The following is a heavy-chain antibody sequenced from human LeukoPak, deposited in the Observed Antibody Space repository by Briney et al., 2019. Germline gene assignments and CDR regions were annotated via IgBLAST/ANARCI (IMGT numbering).Heavy chain of an antibody. CDR2: IYYSGST. D-gene: IGHD3-3*01. J-gene: IGHJ4*02. Sequence: SETLSLTCTVPGGPISSYYWSWIRQPPGKGLEWIGYIYYSGSTNYNPSLKSRVTISVDTSKNQFSLKLSSVTAADTAVYYCARHFEHYDFWSGYYFFDYWGQGTLVTVSS. CDR3: ARHFEHYDFWSGYYFFDY. V-gene: IGHV4-59*08. CDR1: GGPISSYY.